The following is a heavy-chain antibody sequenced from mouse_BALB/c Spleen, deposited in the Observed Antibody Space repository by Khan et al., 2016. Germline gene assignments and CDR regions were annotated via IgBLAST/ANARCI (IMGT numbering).Heavy chain of an antibody. CDR3: TIYGNDAPWFAN. Sequence: EVQLQESGPGLVKPSQSLSLTCTVTGYSITSDYAWNWIRQFPGNKLEWMGYIRYSGSTSYNPSLKSRITITRDTSRRPSLLKLNTVTSEDTATYYCTIYGNDAPWFANWGQGTLVTVSA. CDR1: GYSITSDYA. D-gene: IGHD2-2*01. CDR2: IRYSGST. V-gene: IGHV3-2*02. J-gene: IGHJ3*01.